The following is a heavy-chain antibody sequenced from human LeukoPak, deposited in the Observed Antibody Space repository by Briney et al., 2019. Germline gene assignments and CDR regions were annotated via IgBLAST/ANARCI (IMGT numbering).Heavy chain of an antibody. Sequence: GGTLRLSCAASGFTFSSYSMNWVRQAPGKGLEWVSHITASGTAMFYADSVKGRFTISRDNAKNSLYLQMNSLRDEDTAVYYCASSGSYRFDYWGQGTLVTVSS. CDR3: ASSGSYRFDY. D-gene: IGHD1-26*01. V-gene: IGHV3-48*02. CDR2: ITASGTAM. CDR1: GFTFSSYS. J-gene: IGHJ4*02.